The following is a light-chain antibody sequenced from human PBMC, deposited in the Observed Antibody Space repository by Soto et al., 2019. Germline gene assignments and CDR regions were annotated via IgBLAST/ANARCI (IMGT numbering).Light chain of an antibody. J-gene: IGKJ1*01. V-gene: IGKV3-20*01. CDR3: QQYGSSPTWT. CDR2: GAS. Sequence: EIVLTQSPATLSLSPGDRATLSCRASQSVGSYLAWYQQKPGQGPRLLIYGASSRATGIPDRFSGSGSGTDFTLTISRLEPEDFAVYYCQQYGSSPTWTFGQGTKVEIK. CDR1: QSVGSY.